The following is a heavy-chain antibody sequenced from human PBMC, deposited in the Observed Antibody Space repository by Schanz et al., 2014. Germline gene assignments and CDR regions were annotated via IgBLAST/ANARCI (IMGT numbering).Heavy chain of an antibody. D-gene: IGHD6-13*01. V-gene: IGHV3-21*01. J-gene: IGHJ4*01. Sequence: EVQLVESGGGLVKPGGSLRLSCEASEFTFSSYKMNWVRQAPGKGLEWVSSISSSSSYIYYADSVKGRFTISRDNAKNSLYLQMSSLRAEDTAVYYCAREQIMAAAGLVDYWGHGTLVTVSS. CDR2: ISSSSSYI. CDR1: EFTFSSYK. CDR3: AREQIMAAAGLVDY.